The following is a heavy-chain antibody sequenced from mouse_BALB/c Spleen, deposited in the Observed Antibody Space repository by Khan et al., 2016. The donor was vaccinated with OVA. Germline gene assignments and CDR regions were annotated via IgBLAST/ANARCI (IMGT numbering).Heavy chain of an antibody. CDR1: GYTFTNYG. CDR3: ARPPYFSYTLDH. J-gene: IGHJ4*01. Sequence: QIQLVQSGPELKKPGETVKISCKASGYTFTNYGMNWVKQSPGKALKWMGWINTYTGEPTYADDFKGRFVFSLETSASTAYLQINNLKNEDTATYFCARPPYFSYTLDHWGQGTSVTGSA. D-gene: IGHD2-10*01. V-gene: IGHV9-3-1*01. CDR2: INTYTGEP.